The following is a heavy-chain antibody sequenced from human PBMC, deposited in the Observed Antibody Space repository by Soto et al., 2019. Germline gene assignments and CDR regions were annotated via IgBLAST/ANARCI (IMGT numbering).Heavy chain of an antibody. Sequence: LSLTCTVSGASISSYYWSWIRQPPGKGLEWIGYIYYSGSTNYNPSLKSRVTISVDTSKNQLSLRLSSVTAADTAVYYCARMFLNYGDYYAYWGQGTLVTLSS. D-gene: IGHD3-16*01. CDR2: IYYSGST. J-gene: IGHJ4*02. V-gene: IGHV4-59*01. CDR3: ARMFLNYGDYYAY. CDR1: GASISSYY.